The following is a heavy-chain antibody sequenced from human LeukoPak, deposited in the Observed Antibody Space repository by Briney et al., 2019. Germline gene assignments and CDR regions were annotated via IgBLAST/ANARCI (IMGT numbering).Heavy chain of an antibody. D-gene: IGHD6-19*01. CDR3: ARVDSSGWSRVDY. J-gene: IGHJ4*02. CDR2: INHSGST. Sequence: PSETLSLTCAVYGGSFSGYYWSWIRQPPGKGLEWIGEINHSGSTNYNPSLKSRVTISVGMSKNQFSLKLSSVTAADTAVYYCARVDSSGWSRVDYWGQGTLVTVSS. V-gene: IGHV4-34*01. CDR1: GGSFSGYY.